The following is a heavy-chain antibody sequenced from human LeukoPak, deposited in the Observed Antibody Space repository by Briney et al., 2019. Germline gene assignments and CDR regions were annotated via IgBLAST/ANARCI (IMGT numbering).Heavy chain of an antibody. V-gene: IGHV1-69*04. Sequence: SVKVSCKASGGTFSSYAISWVRQAPGQGLEWMGRIIPILGIANYAQKFQGRVTITADKSTSTAYMELSSLRSEDTAVYYCARDIVVVVAATRFDPWGQGTLVTVSS. CDR3: ARDIVVVVAATRFDP. CDR1: GGTFSSYA. D-gene: IGHD2-15*01. CDR2: IIPILGIA. J-gene: IGHJ5*02.